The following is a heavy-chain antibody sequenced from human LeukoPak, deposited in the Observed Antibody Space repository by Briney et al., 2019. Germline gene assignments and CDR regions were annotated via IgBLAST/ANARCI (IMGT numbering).Heavy chain of an antibody. V-gene: IGHV4-59*06. CDR2: IYYSGST. CDR3: ARDGGGYSYGLVY. D-gene: IGHD5-18*01. Sequence: SETLSLTCTVSGGSISNYYWSWIRQHPGKGLEWIGYIYYSGSTYYNPSLKSRVTISVDTSKNQFSLKLSSVTAADTAVYYCARDGGGYSYGLVYWGQGTLVTVSS. J-gene: IGHJ4*02. CDR1: GGSISNYY.